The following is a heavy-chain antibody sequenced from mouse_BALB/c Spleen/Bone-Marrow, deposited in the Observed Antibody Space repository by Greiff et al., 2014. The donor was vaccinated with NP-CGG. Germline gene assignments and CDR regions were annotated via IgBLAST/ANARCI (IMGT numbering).Heavy chain of an antibody. Sequence: VHVKQSGAELAKPGASVKLSCTASGFNIKDTYMHWVKQRPEQGLEWIGRIDPANGNTKYDPKFQGKATITADTSSNTAYLQLSSLTSEDTAVYYCALYRYDGPEFAYWGQGALVTVSA. J-gene: IGHJ3*01. CDR1: GFNIKDTY. V-gene: IGHV14-3*02. CDR3: ALYRYDGPEFAY. CDR2: IDPANGNT. D-gene: IGHD2-14*01.